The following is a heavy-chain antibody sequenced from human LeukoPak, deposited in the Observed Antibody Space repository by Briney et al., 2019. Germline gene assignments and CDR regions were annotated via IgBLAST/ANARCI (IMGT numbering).Heavy chain of an antibody. J-gene: IGHJ5*02. V-gene: IGHV1-8*01. D-gene: IGHD6-19*01. CDR3: ARGRGSGHKENWFDP. CDR2: MNPNSGNT. CDR1: GYTFTTYD. Sequence: ASVKVSCKASGYTFTTYDINWVRQATGQGLEWMGWMNPNSGNTGYAQKFQGRVTMARNTSISTAYMELSSLRSEDTAVYYCARGRGSGHKENWFDPWGQGTLVTVSS.